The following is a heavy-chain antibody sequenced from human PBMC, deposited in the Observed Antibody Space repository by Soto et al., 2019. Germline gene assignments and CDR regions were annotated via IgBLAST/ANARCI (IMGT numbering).Heavy chain of an antibody. V-gene: IGHV3-11*03. D-gene: IGHD1-1*01. CDR2: ISSSSSYT. Sequence: GGSLRLSCAASGFTFSDYYMSWIRQAPGKGLEWVSYISSSSSYTNYADSVKGRFTISRDNAKNTVYLQMNSLTAGDTAFYYCAKATATSGGAFEIYGQGTMVTVSS. CDR1: GFTFSDYY. J-gene: IGHJ3*02. CDR3: AKATATSGGAFEI.